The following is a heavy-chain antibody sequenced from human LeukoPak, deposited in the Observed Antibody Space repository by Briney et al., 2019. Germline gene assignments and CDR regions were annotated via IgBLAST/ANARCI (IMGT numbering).Heavy chain of an antibody. CDR1: GYTFTDYY. CDR2: ISPNSGAT. Sequence: GASVKVSCKASGYTFTDYYVHWVRLVPGQGLEWMGWISPNSGATNYAEKLRGRVTMARDTSINTFYMEMSSQRSDDTAVYYCARDLWGWESDYLDYWGQGTLVTVSS. J-gene: IGHJ4*02. V-gene: IGHV1-2*02. D-gene: IGHD4/OR15-4a*01. CDR3: ARDLWGWESDYLDY.